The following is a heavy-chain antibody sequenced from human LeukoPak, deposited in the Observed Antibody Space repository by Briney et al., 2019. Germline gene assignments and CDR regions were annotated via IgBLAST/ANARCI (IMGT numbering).Heavy chain of an antibody. V-gene: IGHV4-4*02. J-gene: IGHJ4*02. D-gene: IGHD4-17*01. Sequence: GSLRLSCAASGFTFSNAWMSWVRQPPGKGLEWIGEIYHSGSTNYNPSLKSRVTISVDKTKNQFSLKLTSVTAADTAVYYCARALRAFDYWGQGTLVTVSS. CDR2: IYHSGST. CDR3: ARALRAFDY. CDR1: GFTFSNAW.